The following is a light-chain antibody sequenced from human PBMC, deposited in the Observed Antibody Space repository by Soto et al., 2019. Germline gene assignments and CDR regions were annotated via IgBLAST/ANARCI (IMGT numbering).Light chain of an antibody. CDR3: QQYGSLPPWT. J-gene: IGKJ1*01. Sequence: EIVLTQSPGTLSLSPGERAPLSCRARQSVSSTYLAWYQQRPGQAPRLLIYGASSRATGIPDRFSGSGSGTDFTLTISRLEPEDFAVYYCQQYGSLPPWTFGQGTKVDIK. CDR1: QSVSSTY. CDR2: GAS. V-gene: IGKV3-20*01.